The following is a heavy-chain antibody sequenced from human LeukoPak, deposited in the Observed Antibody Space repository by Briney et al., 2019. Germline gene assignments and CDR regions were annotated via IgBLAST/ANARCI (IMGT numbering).Heavy chain of an antibody. CDR2: IYISGTP. CDR3: ARGISGWYNAFDI. V-gene: IGHV4-4*07. J-gene: IGHJ3*02. D-gene: IGHD6-19*01. CDR1: GDSISTYY. Sequence: DPSETLSLTCSVSGDSISTYYWTWIRQPAGKGLEWIGRIYISGTPNYNPSLRGRVTISVDTSKNQFSLRLTSVTAADTAVYYCARGISGWYNAFDIWGQGTMVTVSS.